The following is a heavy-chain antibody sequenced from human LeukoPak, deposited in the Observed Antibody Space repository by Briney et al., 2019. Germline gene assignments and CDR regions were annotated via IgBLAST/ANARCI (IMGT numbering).Heavy chain of an antibody. CDR1: GFTFSRYA. CDR3: ARSGKYCSGGSCYPNWFDP. J-gene: IGHJ5*02. Sequence: GGSLRLSCAASGFTFSRYAMSWVRQAPGEGLEWVSAISSSGGSTNYADSVKGRFTISRDNAKNSLYLQMNSLRAEDTAVYYCARSGKYCSGGSCYPNWFDPWGQGTLVTVSS. D-gene: IGHD2-15*01. CDR2: ISSSGGST. V-gene: IGHV3-23*01.